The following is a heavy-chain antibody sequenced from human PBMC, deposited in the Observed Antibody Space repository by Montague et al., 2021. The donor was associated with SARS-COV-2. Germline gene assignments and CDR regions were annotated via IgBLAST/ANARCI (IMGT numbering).Heavy chain of an antibody. Sequence: SETLSLTCTVSGDSVSSYNCNWTRPTPAKGLEYIGYLYYSGSTNYNPSLKSRVTLSVDTSKNQFSLKLSSVTAADTAVYYCARDFDYWGQGTLVTVSS. J-gene: IGHJ4*02. CDR1: GDSVSSYN. V-gene: IGHV4-59*02. CDR3: ARDFDY. CDR2: LYYSGST.